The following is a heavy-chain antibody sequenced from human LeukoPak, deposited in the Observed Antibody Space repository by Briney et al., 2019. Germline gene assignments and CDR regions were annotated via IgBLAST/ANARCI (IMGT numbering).Heavy chain of an antibody. CDR2: IFYDGTIQ. CDR1: GFTFTHYA. Sequence: GRSLRLSCAASGFTFTHYAMHWVRQTPGKGLEWVAVIFYDGTIQYYSDSVRGRLIFSRDNPKNTLYLQMNSLRAEDTAVYYCARDPRGPAGYDSPARDTFDYWGQGTLVTVSS. D-gene: IGHD3-22*01. CDR3: ARDPRGPAGYDSPARDTFDY. J-gene: IGHJ4*02. V-gene: IGHV3-30*03.